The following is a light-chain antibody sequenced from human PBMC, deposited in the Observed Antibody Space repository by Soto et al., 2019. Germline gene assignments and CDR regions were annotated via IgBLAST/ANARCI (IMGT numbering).Light chain of an antibody. V-gene: IGLV2-14*01. CDR2: EVT. J-gene: IGLJ1*01. CDR3: SSYTSTSTVYV. Sequence: QSALTQPASVSGSPGQSITIPGTGSSSDIGSYEYVCWHQQKPGKAPKVMIFEVTKRPSGVSDRFSGSKSGNTASLTISGLQGEDEADYYCSSYTSTSTVYVFGSGTKLTVL. CDR1: SSDIGSYEY.